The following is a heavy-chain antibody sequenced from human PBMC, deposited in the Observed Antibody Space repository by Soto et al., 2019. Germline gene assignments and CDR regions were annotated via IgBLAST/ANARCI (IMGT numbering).Heavy chain of an antibody. D-gene: IGHD5-12*01. Sequence: GGSLRLSCAASGFTVSSNYMSWVRQAPGKGLEWVSVIYSGGSTYYADSVKGRFTISRDNSKNTLYLQMNSLRAEDTAVYYCARDSKIVATPPYYGMDVWGQGTTVTVSS. CDR2: IYSGGST. V-gene: IGHV3-53*01. J-gene: IGHJ6*02. CDR3: ARDSKIVATPPYYGMDV. CDR1: GFTVSSNY.